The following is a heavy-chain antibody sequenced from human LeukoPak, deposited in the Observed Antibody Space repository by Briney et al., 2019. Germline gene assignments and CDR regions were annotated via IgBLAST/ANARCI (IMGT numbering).Heavy chain of an antibody. CDR3: AKHSSSWHYFDY. J-gene: IGHJ4*02. V-gene: IGHV3-23*01. CDR1: GFTFSTYG. D-gene: IGHD6-13*01. CDR2: ISGSGGGT. Sequence: GGSLRLSCAASGFTFSTYGMSWVRQAPGKGLEWVSAISGSGGGTYFADSVKGRFTISRGNSKNTLFLQMDSLRADDTAVYYCAKHSSSWHYFDYWGQGTLVTVSS.